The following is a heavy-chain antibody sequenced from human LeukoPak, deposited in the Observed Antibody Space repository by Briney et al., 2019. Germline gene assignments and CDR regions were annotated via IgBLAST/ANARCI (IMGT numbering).Heavy chain of an antibody. V-gene: IGHV1-8*01. CDR2: MNPDSGNT. CDR1: GYAFNIYD. Sequence: GASVKVSCKASGYAFNIYDINWVRQATGQGLEWMGWMNPDSGNTDFAQKFQGRVTMTRDTSITTAYMELSSLRFEDTAVYYCAVHLPGDYLDRWGQGTLATVSS. J-gene: IGHJ4*02. CDR3: AVHLPGDYLDR.